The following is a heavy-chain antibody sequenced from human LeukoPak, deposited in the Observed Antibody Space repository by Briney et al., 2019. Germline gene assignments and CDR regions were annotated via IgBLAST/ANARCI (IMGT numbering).Heavy chain of an antibody. CDR2: IYSGGST. D-gene: IGHD4-11*01. J-gene: IGHJ4*02. CDR3: ARSTYSNFDY. CDR1: GFTVSSNY. Sequence: GGSLRLSCAASGFTVSSNYMSWVRQAPGKGLEWVSVIYSGGSTYYADSAKGRFTISRDNSKNTLYLQMNSLRAEDTAVYYCARSTYSNFDYWGQGTLVTVSS. V-gene: IGHV3-66*01.